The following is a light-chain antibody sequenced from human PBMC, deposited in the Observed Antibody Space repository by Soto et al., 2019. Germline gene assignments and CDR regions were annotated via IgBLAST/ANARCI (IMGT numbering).Light chain of an antibody. Sequence: SYELTQPPSVSVAPGQTARITCGGDNIGIKSVHWYHQKAGQAPVLVVHDDADRPSGIPERFSGSNSGNTATLTISRVEAGDEADYYCAAWHDSLSGVIFGGGTKLTVL. J-gene: IGLJ2*01. CDR3: AAWHDSLSGVI. V-gene: IGLV3-21*02. CDR2: DDA. CDR1: NIGIKS.